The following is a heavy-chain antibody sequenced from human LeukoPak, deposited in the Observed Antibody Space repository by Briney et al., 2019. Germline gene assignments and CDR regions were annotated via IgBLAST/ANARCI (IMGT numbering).Heavy chain of an antibody. CDR1: GFTFDDYG. J-gene: IGHJ4*02. CDR3: ARVSTPVTTRFPYYFDY. D-gene: IGHD4-17*01. V-gene: IGHV3-7*01. Sequence: GGSLRLSCAASGFTFDDYGMSWVRHAPGKGLEWVANIKQDGSEKYYVDSVKGRFTISRDNAKNSLYLQMNSLRAEDTAVYYCARVSTPVTTRFPYYFDYWGQGTLVTVSS. CDR2: IKQDGSEK.